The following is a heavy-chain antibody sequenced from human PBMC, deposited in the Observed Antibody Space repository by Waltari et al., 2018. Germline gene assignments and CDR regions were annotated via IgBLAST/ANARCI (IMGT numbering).Heavy chain of an antibody. V-gene: IGHV1-3*02. D-gene: IGHD6-6*01. J-gene: IGHJ3*02. Sequence: QEFQGRVTITRDTSASTAYMELSSLRSEDMAVYYCARAARNAFDIWGQGTMVTVSS. CDR3: ARAARNAFDI.